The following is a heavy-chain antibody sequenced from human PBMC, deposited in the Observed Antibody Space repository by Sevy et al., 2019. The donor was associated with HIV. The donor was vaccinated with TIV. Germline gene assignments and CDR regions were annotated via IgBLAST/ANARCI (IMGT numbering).Heavy chain of an antibody. Sequence: GGSLRLSCAASGFTFSDHYMEWVRQAPGKGLEWVGRTRNKADSYTTEYAASVKGRFTISRDDSKNSLYLQMNSLKTGDTAVYYCATNAGIAAAGRVFDYWGQGSLVTVSS. CDR1: GFTFSDHY. CDR2: TRNKADSYTT. CDR3: ATNAGIAAAGRVFDY. J-gene: IGHJ4*02. D-gene: IGHD6-13*01. V-gene: IGHV3-72*01.